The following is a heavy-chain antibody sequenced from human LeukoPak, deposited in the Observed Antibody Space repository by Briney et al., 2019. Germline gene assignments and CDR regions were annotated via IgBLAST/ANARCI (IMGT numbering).Heavy chain of an antibody. J-gene: IGHJ4*02. CDR1: GFGFGSKW. V-gene: IGHV3-7*01. D-gene: IGHD3-22*01. CDR3: ARARYYYDSSGYLAY. Sequence: ARGFGFGSKWRWWACQATRKGLEWVANIKQDGSEKYYVDSVKGRFTISRDNAKNSLYLQMNSLRAEDTAVYYCARARYYYDSSGYLAYWGQGTLVTVSS. CDR2: IKQDGSEK.